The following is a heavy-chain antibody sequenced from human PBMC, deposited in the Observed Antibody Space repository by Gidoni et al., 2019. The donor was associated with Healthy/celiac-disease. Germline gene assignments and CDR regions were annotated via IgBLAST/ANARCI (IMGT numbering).Heavy chain of an antibody. V-gene: IGHV4-34*01. CDR2: INHSGST. J-gene: IGHJ4*02. Sequence: QVQLQQWGAGLLKPAETLSLTCAVYGGSFSGYYWSWICQPPGKGLEWIGEINHSGSTNYNPSLKSRVTISVDTSKNQFSLKLSSVTAADTAVYYCARPVLDSGGYYFDYWGQETLVTVSS. CDR3: ARPVLDSGGYYFDY. D-gene: IGHD1-26*01. CDR1: GGSFSGYY.